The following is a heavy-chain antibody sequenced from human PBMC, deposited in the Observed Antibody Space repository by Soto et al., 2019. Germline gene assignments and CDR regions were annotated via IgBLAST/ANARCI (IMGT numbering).Heavy chain of an antibody. CDR1: GFTFSSYA. Sequence: EEQLLESGGCLIQPGGSLRLACAASGFTFSSYAMTWVRQAPGKGLEWVSSISFSDGGTYYADSVKGRLTNSRDNSKNTLFLQMNSLRVEDTAVYYCVKDDRILGRRYFDLWGRGTLVTVSS. CDR2: ISFSDGGT. J-gene: IGHJ2*01. CDR3: VKDDRILGRRYFDL. V-gene: IGHV3-23*01. D-gene: IGHD2-15*01.